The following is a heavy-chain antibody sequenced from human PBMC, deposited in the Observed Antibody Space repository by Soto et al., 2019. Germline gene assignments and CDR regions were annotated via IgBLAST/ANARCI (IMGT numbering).Heavy chain of an antibody. V-gene: IGHV3-7*04. CDR2: IKKDGSEK. J-gene: IGHJ3*02. CDR1: GSPFTSHW. Sequence: EVQLVESGGGLVQPGGSLRLSCAASGSPFTSHWMTWVRQAPGKGLGGVANIKKDGSEKPYVDSVKGRFTISRDNAKNEVYLQMNSPRAVDTAMFYCVRNSGYCSPVGCQGEAYDIWGQGTMVTVSS. CDR3: VRNSGYCSPVGCQGEAYDI. D-gene: IGHD2-15*01.